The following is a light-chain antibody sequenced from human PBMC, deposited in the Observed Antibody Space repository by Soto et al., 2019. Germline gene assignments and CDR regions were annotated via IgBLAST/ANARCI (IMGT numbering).Light chain of an antibody. J-gene: IGKJ1*01. Sequence: EIVMTQSPATLSVSPGERATLSCSASQSVSSNLAWYQQKPGQAPRLLIYGASTRATGIPARFSGSGSGTEFTLTISSLQSEDFVVYYCQQYNNWPRTFGQGTKVDIK. CDR1: QSVSSN. CDR2: GAS. CDR3: QQYNNWPRT. V-gene: IGKV3-15*01.